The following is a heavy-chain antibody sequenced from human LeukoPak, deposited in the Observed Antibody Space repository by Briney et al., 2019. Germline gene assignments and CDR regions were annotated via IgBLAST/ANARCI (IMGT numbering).Heavy chain of an antibody. CDR2: INPNSGGT. CDR1: GYTFTGYY. V-gene: IGHV1-2*02. J-gene: IGHJ4*02. D-gene: IGHD2-2*01. Sequence: ASVKASCKASGYTFTGYYMHWVRQAPGQGLEWMGWINPNSGGTNYAQKFQGRVTMTRDTSISTTYMELSRLRSDDTAVYYCARGGVVVVVPAATDYWGQGTLVTVSS. CDR3: ARGGVVVVVPAATDY.